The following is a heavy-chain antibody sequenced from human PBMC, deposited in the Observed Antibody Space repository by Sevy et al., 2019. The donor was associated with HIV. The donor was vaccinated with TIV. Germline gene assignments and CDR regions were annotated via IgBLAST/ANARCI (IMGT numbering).Heavy chain of an antibody. Sequence: GGSLRLSCAASGFTFSSYAMSWVRQAPGKGLEWVSAISGSGGSTYYADSVKGRFTISRDNSKNTLYLKMNSPRAEETAVYYCAKAGYYDSSGYYYFHFDYWGQGTLVTVSS. CDR3: AKAGYYDSSGYYYFHFDY. D-gene: IGHD3-22*01. CDR2: ISGSGGST. J-gene: IGHJ4*02. V-gene: IGHV3-23*01. CDR1: GFTFSSYA.